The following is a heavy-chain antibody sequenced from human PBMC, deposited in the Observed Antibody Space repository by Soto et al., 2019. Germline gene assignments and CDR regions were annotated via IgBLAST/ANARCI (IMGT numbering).Heavy chain of an antibody. CDR2: IGPESGST. J-gene: IGHJ4*02. D-gene: IGHD2-15*01. CDR3: GRGRSGQIVVFY. Sequence: QVQLVQSEAEVKKPGASVKVSRKASGYTFTGHYIHWVRQAPEQGPEWMGEIGPESGSTRYAQRFQGRVTMTMDLSITTVYMELNNLSPDDTAVYYCGRGRSGQIVVFYWGQGAPVTVSS. V-gene: IGHV1-2*02. CDR1: GYTFTGHY.